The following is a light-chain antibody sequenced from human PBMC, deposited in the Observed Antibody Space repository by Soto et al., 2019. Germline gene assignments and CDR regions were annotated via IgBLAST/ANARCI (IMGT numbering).Light chain of an antibody. CDR3: QTWSTDIRV. CDR1: SRHNSYA. V-gene: IGLV4-69*01. CDR2: LNSDGSH. Sequence: QPVLTQPPSASDSLGASVKLTCTLSSRHNSYAIAWHQQQPEKGPRYLMKLNSDGSHSKGDGIHDRFSGSSSRAERYLTTSSLQSEDEADYCCQTWSTDIRVFGGGTKLTVL. J-gene: IGLJ3*02.